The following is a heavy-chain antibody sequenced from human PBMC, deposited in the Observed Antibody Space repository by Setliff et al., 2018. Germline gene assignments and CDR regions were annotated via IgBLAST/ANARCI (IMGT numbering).Heavy chain of an antibody. CDR2: IYYSGST. J-gene: IGHJ5*02. V-gene: IGHV4-59*01. Sequence: ASETLSLTCAVYDGSFSDYYWSWIRQPPGKGLEWIGYIYYSGSTNYNPSLKSRVTMSVATFENHFSLKLNSLTAADTAVYYCARVTNWGLDLRFDPWGQGILVTVSS. D-gene: IGHD7-27*01. CDR3: ARVTNWGLDLRFDP. CDR1: DGSFSDYY.